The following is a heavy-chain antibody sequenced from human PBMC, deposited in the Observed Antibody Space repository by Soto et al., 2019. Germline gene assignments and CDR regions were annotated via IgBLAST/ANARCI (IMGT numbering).Heavy chain of an antibody. CDR1: DGSVTGYC. CDR2: IDYNGRA. J-gene: IGHJ4*02. D-gene: IGHD4-4*01. V-gene: IGHV4-59*02. Sequence: QVQLQESGPGLVKPSETLPLTCSVSDGSVTGYCWSWIRQPPGKGLEWIGCIDYNGRAHYNPSLTRRVTMSLDTSNNHFSLKLSSVTTPDTAVYYCARGPDHSKVGYWGQGTLVTVSS. CDR3: ARGPDHSKVGY.